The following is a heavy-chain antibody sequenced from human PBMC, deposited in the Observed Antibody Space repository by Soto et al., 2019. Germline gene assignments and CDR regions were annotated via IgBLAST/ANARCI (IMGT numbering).Heavy chain of an antibody. J-gene: IGHJ4*02. D-gene: IGHD5-12*01. CDR2: INAGNGNT. Sequence: ASVKVSCKASGYSFTANSMHWVQQAPGQRLEWMGWINAGNGNTKYSQKFQGRVTITRDTSASTAYMELSSLRSEDTAVYYCARDSSGYDHYFDYWGQGTLVTVSS. CDR1: GYSFTANS. V-gene: IGHV1-3*01. CDR3: ARDSSGYDHYFDY.